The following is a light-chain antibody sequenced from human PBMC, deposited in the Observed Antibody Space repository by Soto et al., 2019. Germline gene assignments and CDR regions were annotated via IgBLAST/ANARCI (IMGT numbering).Light chain of an antibody. Sequence: SSELTQPPSVSVSPGQTASITCSGDKLGDKYACWYQQKPGQSPVLVIYQDRKRPTGIPERFSCSNSGNTATLTISGTQAMDEADYYCQAWDSSTVVFGGGTKLTV. CDR1: KLGDKY. J-gene: IGLJ2*01. CDR2: QDR. CDR3: QAWDSSTVV. V-gene: IGLV3-1*01.